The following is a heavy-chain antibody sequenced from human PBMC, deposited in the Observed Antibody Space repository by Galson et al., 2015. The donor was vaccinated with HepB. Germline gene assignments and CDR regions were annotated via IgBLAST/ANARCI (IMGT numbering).Heavy chain of an antibody. Sequence: SLRLSCAASGFTFSSYSMNWVRQAPGKGLEWVSYISSSSSTIYYADSVKGRFTISRDNAKNSLYLQMNSLRDEDTAVYYCARDRLYYDFWSGSDDAFDIWGQGTMVTVSS. V-gene: IGHV3-48*02. CDR2: ISSSSSTI. CDR3: ARDRLYYDFWSGSDDAFDI. D-gene: IGHD3-3*01. J-gene: IGHJ3*02. CDR1: GFTFSSYS.